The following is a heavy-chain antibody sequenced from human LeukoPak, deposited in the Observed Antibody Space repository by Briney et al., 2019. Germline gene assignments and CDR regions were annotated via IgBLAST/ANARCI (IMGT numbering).Heavy chain of an antibody. CDR2: MNPNSGNT. D-gene: IGHD3-22*01. J-gene: IGHJ5*02. CDR1: GGTFSSYA. Sequence: ASVKVSCKASGGTFSSYAISWVRQATGQGLEWMGWMNPNSGNTGYAQKFQGRVTMTRNTSISTAYMELSSLRSEDTAVYYCAHSGYYAGWFDPWGQGTLVTVSS. CDR3: AHSGYYAGWFDP. V-gene: IGHV1-8*02.